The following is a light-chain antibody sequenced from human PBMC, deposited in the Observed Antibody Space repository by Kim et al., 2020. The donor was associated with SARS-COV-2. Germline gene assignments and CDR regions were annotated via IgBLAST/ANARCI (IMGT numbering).Light chain of an antibody. Sequence: ATINCKSSQSVLYSRNNKNHLAWYQQKAGHPPKLLIYWASTRESGVPERFSGSGSGTDFTLTISSLQAEDVAVYYCQQYYSTPLTFCGGTKVDIK. CDR1: QSVLYSRNNKNH. CDR2: WAS. V-gene: IGKV4-1*01. CDR3: QQYYSTPLT. J-gene: IGKJ4*01.